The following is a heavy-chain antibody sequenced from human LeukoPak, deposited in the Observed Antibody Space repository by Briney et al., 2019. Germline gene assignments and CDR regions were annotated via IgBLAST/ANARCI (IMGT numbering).Heavy chain of an antibody. Sequence: GASVKVSCKASGGTFSSYTISWVRQDPGQGLEWMGRIIPILGIANYAQKFQGRVTITADKSTSTAYMELSSLRSEDTAVYYCARVYLGYCSSTSCYYLDPWGQGTLVTVSS. J-gene: IGHJ5*02. CDR2: IIPILGIA. V-gene: IGHV1-69*02. CDR3: ARVYLGYCSSTSCYYLDP. D-gene: IGHD2-2*01. CDR1: GGTFSSYT.